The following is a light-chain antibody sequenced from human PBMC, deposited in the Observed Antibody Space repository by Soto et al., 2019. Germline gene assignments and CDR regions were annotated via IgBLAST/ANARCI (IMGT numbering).Light chain of an antibody. J-gene: IGKJ4*01. CDR1: QDISNY. CDR2: YAS. Sequence: DIQMTQSPSSLSASVGDRVTITCQASQDISNYLNWYQQKPGKAPKLLIYYASNLKTGVSSRFSGSGSGTHFTFTITSLQSEDVASYYCQHSDNIPLTLGGGTKVDIK. V-gene: IGKV1-33*01. CDR3: QHSDNIPLT.